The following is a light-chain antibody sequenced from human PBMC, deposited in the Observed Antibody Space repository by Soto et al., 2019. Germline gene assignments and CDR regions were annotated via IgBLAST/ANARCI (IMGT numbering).Light chain of an antibody. V-gene: IGKV3-15*01. CDR1: QSVSSN. CDR3: QQYNNWPPELT. CDR2: GAS. J-gene: IGKJ4*01. Sequence: EIVMTQSPATLSVSPGERATLSCRASQSVSSNLAWYQQKPGQAPRLLIYGASTRATGIPARFSGRGSGTEFTLTISSLQSEDFAVYYCQQYNNWPPELTFGGGTKVEIK.